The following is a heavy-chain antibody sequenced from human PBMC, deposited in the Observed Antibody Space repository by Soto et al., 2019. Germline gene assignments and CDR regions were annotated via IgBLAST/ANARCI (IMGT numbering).Heavy chain of an antibody. J-gene: IGHJ5*02. CDR2: IYVTGAV. V-gene: IGHV4-31*03. CDR3: ARLRIATNNYKWFDP. Sequence: SETLSLTCSVSGAALNSGNYYWSWIRQVPGKGLEWIGHIYVTGAVDYNPSLRDRITISQDTSERQFSLNLRLVTAADMAVYYCARLRIATNNYKWFDPWGQGTLVTVS. CDR1: GAALNSGNYY. D-gene: IGHD2-21*01.